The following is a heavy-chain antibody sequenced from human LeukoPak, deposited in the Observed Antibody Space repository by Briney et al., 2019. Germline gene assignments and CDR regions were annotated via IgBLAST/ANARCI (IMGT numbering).Heavy chain of an antibody. CDR2: IMPNGETR. CDR3: ARDRGGGFAFDI. J-gene: IGHJ3*02. D-gene: IGHD2-15*01. CDR1: GFSFSNYV. Sequence: GGSLRLSCAASGFSFSNYVMHWVRQASWKRLEYVSAIMPNGETRGYAISMMGRFTISRDNSKNTLYLQMGSLRAEDMAIYYCARDRGGGFAFDIWGQGTLVTVSS. V-gene: IGHV3-64*01.